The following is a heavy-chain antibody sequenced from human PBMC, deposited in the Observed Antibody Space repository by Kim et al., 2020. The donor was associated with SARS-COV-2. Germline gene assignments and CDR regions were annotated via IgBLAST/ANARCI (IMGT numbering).Heavy chain of an antibody. D-gene: IGHD2-2*01. CDR2: IIPILGIA. Sequence: SVKVSCKASGGTFSSYTISWVRQAPGQGLEWMGRIIPILGIANYAQKFQGRVTITADKSTSTAYMELSSLRSEDTAVYYCARDFCSSTSCYSYYYYGMDVWGQGTTVTVSS. CDR3: ARDFCSSTSCYSYYYYGMDV. J-gene: IGHJ6*02. CDR1: GGTFSSYT. V-gene: IGHV1-69*04.